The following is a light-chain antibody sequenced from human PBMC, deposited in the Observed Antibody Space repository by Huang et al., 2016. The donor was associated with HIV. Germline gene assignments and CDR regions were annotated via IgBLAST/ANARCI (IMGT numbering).Light chain of an antibody. Sequence: EIVLTQSPATLSLSPGERATLSCRASQSVSTYLAWYQQKPGQAPSLLSYDASNRATGIPARFSGSGSGTDFTLTISNLEPEDFAVYYCQQRSNWPPMYTFGQGTKLEIK. J-gene: IGKJ2*01. CDR1: QSVSTY. CDR3: QQRSNWPPMYT. V-gene: IGKV3-11*01. CDR2: DAS.